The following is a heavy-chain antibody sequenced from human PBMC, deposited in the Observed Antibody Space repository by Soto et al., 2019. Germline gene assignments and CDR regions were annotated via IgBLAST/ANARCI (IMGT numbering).Heavy chain of an antibody. CDR2: ISGSGGST. V-gene: IGHV3-23*01. J-gene: IGHJ3*02. D-gene: IGHD2-8*01. CDR3: AKVSLDCTNGVCYKDDAFDI. CDR1: GFTFSSYA. Sequence: GGSLRLSCAASGFTFSSYAMSWVRQAPGKGLEWVSAISGSGGSTYYADSVKGRFTISRDNSKNTLYLQMNSLRAEDTAVYYCAKVSLDCTNGVCYKDDAFDIWGQGTMVTVSS.